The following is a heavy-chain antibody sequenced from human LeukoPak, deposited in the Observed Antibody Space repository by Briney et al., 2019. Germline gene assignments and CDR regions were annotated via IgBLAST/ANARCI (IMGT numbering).Heavy chain of an antibody. Sequence: ASAKVSCKASGYTFTSYAMHWVRQAPGQRLEWMGWINAGNGNTKYSQKFQGRVTITRDTSASTAYMELSSLRSEDTAVYYCARDHDGGSYFDYWGQGTLVTVSS. J-gene: IGHJ4*02. CDR1: GYTFTSYA. CDR2: INAGNGNT. V-gene: IGHV1-3*01. CDR3: ARDHDGGSYFDY. D-gene: IGHD1-26*01.